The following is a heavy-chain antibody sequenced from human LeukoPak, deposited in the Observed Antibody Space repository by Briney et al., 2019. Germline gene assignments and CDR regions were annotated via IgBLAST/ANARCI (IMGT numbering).Heavy chain of an antibody. Sequence: SETLSLTCTVSGYSISSGYYWGWIRQPPGKGLEWIGSIYHSGSTYYNPSLKSRVTISVDTSKNQFSLKLSSVTAADTAVYYCARGGYYGSGSYYYPYFDYWGRGTLVTVSS. D-gene: IGHD3-10*01. V-gene: IGHV4-38-2*02. J-gene: IGHJ4*02. CDR2: IYHSGST. CDR1: GYSISSGYY. CDR3: ARGGYYGSGSYYYPYFDY.